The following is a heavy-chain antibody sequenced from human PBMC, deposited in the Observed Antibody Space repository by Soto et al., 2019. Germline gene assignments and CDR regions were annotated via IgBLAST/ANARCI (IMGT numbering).Heavy chain of an antibody. CDR2: ISGRTGDT. CDR1: GLNFTKHP. D-gene: IGHD3-9*01. J-gene: IGHJ4*02. V-gene: IGHV3-23*01. Sequence: GGSLRLSCEASGLNFTKHPMIWVRQGPGKGLEWVAAISGRTGDTAYADSVRGQVTISADKSTSTAYLQWTSLKASDTAMYYCARHATYYDILSGYYFDYWGQGTLVTVSS. CDR3: ARHATYYDILSGYYFDY.